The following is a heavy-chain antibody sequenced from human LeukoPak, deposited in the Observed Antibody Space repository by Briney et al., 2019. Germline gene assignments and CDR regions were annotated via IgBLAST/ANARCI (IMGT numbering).Heavy chain of an antibody. Sequence: ASVKVSCKASGYTFTGYYIHWVRQAPGQGLEWMGWINPNSGGTSYAQKFQGRVTMTRDTSISTAYMELSSLRSDDPAVYYCARDWAAGTVVNWFDPWGQGTLVTVSS. V-gene: IGHV1-2*02. D-gene: IGHD6-13*01. J-gene: IGHJ5*02. CDR2: INPNSGGT. CDR3: ARDWAAGTVVNWFDP. CDR1: GYTFTGYY.